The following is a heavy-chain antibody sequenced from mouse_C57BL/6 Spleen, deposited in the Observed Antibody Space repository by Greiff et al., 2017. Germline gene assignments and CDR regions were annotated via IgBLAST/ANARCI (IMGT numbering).Heavy chain of an antibody. J-gene: IGHJ2*01. V-gene: IGHV1-50*01. CDR1: GYTFTSYW. Sequence: VQLQQPGAELVKPGASVKLSCKASGYTFTSYWMQWVKQRPGQGLEWIGEIDPSDSYTNYNQKFKGKATLTVDTSSSTAYMQLSSLTSEDSAVYYCARDRYFDYWGQGTTLTVSS. CDR2: IDPSDSYT. D-gene: IGHD3-2*01. CDR3: ARDRYFDY.